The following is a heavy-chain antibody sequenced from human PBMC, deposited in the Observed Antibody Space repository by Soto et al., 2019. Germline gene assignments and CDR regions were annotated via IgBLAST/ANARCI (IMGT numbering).Heavy chain of an antibody. CDR3: ARVSTSASGSYYTLDY. V-gene: IGHV4-61*08. CDR1: GGSISSGDYY. Sequence: TSETLSLTCTVSGGSISSGDYYWSWIRQPPGKGLEWIGFGSTKYNPSLKSRIRISVDTSRNQFSLNLTSATAADTAVYYCARVSTSASGSYYTLDYWGQGTLVT. J-gene: IGHJ4*02. D-gene: IGHD3-10*01. CDR2: GST.